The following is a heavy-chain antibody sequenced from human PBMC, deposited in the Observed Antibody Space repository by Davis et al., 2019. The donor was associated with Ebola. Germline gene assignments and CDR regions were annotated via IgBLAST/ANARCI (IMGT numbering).Heavy chain of an antibody. D-gene: IGHD3-16*01. CDR3: ASLSATYGAFDY. CDR1: GHTFTNFG. CDR2: ISAYNGNT. Sequence: AASVKVSCKASGHTFTNFGINWVRQAPGQGLEWMGWISAYNGNTNYARKFQGRVIMTTDTSTSTAYMGLGGLRSDDTAVYSCASLSATYGAFDYWGQGTLVTVSS. J-gene: IGHJ4*02. V-gene: IGHV1-18*01.